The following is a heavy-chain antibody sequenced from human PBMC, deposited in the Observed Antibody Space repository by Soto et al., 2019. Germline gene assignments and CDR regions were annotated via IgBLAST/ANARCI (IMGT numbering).Heavy chain of an antibody. CDR1: GFTLSGYA. J-gene: IGHJ6*03. CDR2: ISSNGVGT. CDR3: ARRARPDFYYMDV. V-gene: IGHV3-64*01. Sequence: EVQLAESGGGLAQPGGSLRLSCAASGFTLSGYAMDLVRQAPGKGLEYVSGISSNGVGTYYANSVQGRFTISRDNSKNTVYLQMGSLRPDDMAVYYCARRARPDFYYMDVWGKGTTVTVFS. D-gene: IGHD6-6*01.